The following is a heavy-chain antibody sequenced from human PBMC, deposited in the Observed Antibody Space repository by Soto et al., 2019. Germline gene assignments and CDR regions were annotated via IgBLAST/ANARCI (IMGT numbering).Heavy chain of an antibody. V-gene: IGHV3-48*01. CDR3: ARDSQWAFDV. CDR2: IGPSSNDI. D-gene: IGHD2-8*01. J-gene: IGHJ3*01. CDR1: GFTFRSYS. Sequence: PGGSLRLSCAASGFTFRSYSMNWARQAPGKGLEWLSYIGPSSNDINYADSVKGRFTISRDNAKNSLYLQMSSLRVEDTAVYYCARDSQWAFDVWGQGTMVTVSS.